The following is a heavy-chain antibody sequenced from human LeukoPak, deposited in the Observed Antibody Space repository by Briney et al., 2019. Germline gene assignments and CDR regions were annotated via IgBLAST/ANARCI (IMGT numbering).Heavy chain of an antibody. CDR1: GGSISSYY. CDR3: ARAYTSWSFDY. D-gene: IGHD2-2*02. V-gene: IGHV4-59*01. CDR2: IYYSGNT. Sequence: SETLSLTCTVSGGSISSYYWSWIRQPPGKGLEWIGYIYYSGNTNYNPSLKSRVTISVDTSKNQFSLKLSSVTAADTAVYYCARAYTSWSFDYWGQGTLVTVSS. J-gene: IGHJ4*02.